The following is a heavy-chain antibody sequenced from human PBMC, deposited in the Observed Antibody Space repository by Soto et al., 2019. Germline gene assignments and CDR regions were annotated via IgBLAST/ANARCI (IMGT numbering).Heavy chain of an antibody. CDR1: GYTFTSYG. V-gene: IGHV1-18*01. Sequence: QVQLVQSGAEVKKPGASVKVSCKASGYTFTSYGISWVRQAPGQGLEWMGWISAYNGNTNYAQKLQGRVTMTTDTSTSTGYMELRSLRSDDTAVYYCARPWYNWNDAEGLGYWGQGTLVTVSS. CDR2: ISAYNGNT. J-gene: IGHJ4*02. D-gene: IGHD1-1*01. CDR3: ARPWYNWNDAEGLGY.